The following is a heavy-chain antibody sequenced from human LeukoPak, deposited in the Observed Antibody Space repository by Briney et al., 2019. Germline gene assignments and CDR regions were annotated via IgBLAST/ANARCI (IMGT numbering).Heavy chain of an antibody. D-gene: IGHD1-26*01. J-gene: IGHJ4*02. CDR3: ARADWPNCDSESCHRRGFYFDH. CDR2: IKEDGNEK. V-gene: IGHV3-7*01. Sequence: GGSLRLSCVASGFRFSSYWLTWVRQAPGKGLEWVANIKEDGNEKYYVDSVKGRFTNSRDSAKISVFLQMNSLRDEDTAMYYCARADWPNCDSESCHRRGFYFDHWGQGTLVTVSS. CDR1: GFRFSSYW.